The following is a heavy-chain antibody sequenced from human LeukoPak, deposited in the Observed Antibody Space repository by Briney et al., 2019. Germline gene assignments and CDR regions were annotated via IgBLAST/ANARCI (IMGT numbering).Heavy chain of an antibody. CDR2: IYPGDSDT. D-gene: IGHD2-15*01. CDR1: GYIFTSYW. J-gene: IGHJ4*02. V-gene: IGHV5-51*01. CDR3: ARGRGVVVAATDFDY. Sequence: GESLKISCKGSGYIFTSYWIGWVRQMPGKGLEWMGIIYPGDSDTRYSPSFQGQVTISADKSISTAYLQWSSLKASDTAMYYCARGRGVVVAATDFDYWGQGTLVTVSS.